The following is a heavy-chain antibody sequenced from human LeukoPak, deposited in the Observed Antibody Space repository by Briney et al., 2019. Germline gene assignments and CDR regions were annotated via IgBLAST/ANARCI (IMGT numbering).Heavy chain of an antibody. V-gene: IGHV3-66*01. J-gene: IGHJ5*02. D-gene: IGHD6-6*01. CDR3: ARDLGSSSGVWFDP. CDR1: GFTVSSSY. CDR2: IYSGGST. Sequence: PGGSLRLSCAASGFTVSSSYMSWVRQAPGKGLEWVSVIYSGGSTYYADSVKGRFTISRDNSKNTLYLQMNSLRAEDTAVYYCARDLGSSSGVWFDPWGQGTLVTVSS.